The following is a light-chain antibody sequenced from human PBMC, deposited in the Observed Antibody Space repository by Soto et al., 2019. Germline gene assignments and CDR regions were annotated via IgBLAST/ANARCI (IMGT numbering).Light chain of an antibody. V-gene: IGLV1-40*01. Sequence: QSVLTQPTSVSGAPGQRVTISCTGSSSNIGAGYDVHWYQQLPGTAPKLLIYGNSNRPSGVPDRFSGSKSGTSASLAITGLQAEDEADYYCQSYDSSLGGTWVFGGGTKLTVL. CDR1: SSNIGAGYD. J-gene: IGLJ3*02. CDR2: GNS. CDR3: QSYDSSLGGTWV.